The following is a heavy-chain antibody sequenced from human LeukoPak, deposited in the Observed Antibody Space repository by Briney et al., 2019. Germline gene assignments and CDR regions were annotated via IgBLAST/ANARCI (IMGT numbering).Heavy chain of an antibody. D-gene: IGHD3-22*01. J-gene: IGHJ4*02. V-gene: IGHV3-21*01. Sequence: GGSLRLSCAASGFTFSSYSMNWVRQAPGKGLEWVSSISGSSDYIYYAGSMKGRFTISRDNAKNSLYLQMNSLRAEDTAVYYCARDTYYYDSSGLFDYWGQGTLVTVSS. CDR1: GFTFSSYS. CDR3: ARDTYYYDSSGLFDY. CDR2: ISGSSDYI.